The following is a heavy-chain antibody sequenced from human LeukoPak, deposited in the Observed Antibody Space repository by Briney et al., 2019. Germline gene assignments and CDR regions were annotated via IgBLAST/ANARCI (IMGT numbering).Heavy chain of an antibody. CDR2: ISSSGGTI. CDR3: ARDPSSGYDTGWAY. J-gene: IGHJ4*02. D-gene: IGHD5-12*01. V-gene: IGHV3-48*03. CDR1: GFTFSSYE. Sequence: TGGSLRLSCAASGFTFSSYEMNWVRQAPGKGLEWVSYISSSGGTIYYADSVKGRFTISRDNAKNSLYLQMNSLRAEDTAVYYCARDPSSGYDTGWAYWGQGTLVTVSS.